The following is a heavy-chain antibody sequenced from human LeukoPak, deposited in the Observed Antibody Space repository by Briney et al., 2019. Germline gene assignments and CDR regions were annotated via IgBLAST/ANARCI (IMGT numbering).Heavy chain of an antibody. CDR2: ISGGGGRT. CDR1: GFTFSSYA. CDR3: AKEPDGSGSHYSHFDY. D-gene: IGHD3-10*01. J-gene: IGHJ4*02. V-gene: IGHV3-23*01. Sequence: GSLRLSCAASGFTFSSYAMSWVRQAPEKGLEWVSAISGGGGRTYSTDSVKARFTISRDNSKNTLYLQLNSLIFGDTAVYYCAKEPDGSGSHYSHFDYWGQGTLVTVSS.